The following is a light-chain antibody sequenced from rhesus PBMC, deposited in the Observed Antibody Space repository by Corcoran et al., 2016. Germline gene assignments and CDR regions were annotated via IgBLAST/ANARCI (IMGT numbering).Light chain of an antibody. V-gene: IGKV1-22*01. CDR3: QQYSSSPLT. CDR2: KAS. CDR1: QSISSW. Sequence: DIQMTQSPSSLSASVGDTVTITCRASQSISSWLAWYQQKPGKALKLLSYKASSLQRGVPSRFIGSGSVTDCILTISSLQAEDFATYYCQQYSSSPLTFGGGTKVELK. J-gene: IGKJ4*01.